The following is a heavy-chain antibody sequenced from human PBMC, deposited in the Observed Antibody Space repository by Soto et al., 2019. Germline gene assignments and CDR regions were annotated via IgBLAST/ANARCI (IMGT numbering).Heavy chain of an antibody. Sequence: QVQLVESGGGVVQPGRSLRLSCEASGFTFSTYGMHWVRQAPGKGLEWVAVFSYDGSNKNYADSVKGRFTISRDNSKNTLSLQMNSLRPEDTAVYYCAKSSKGRGNAFLYYYAMDVWGQGTTVTVSS. CDR1: GFTFSTYG. D-gene: IGHD2-15*01. CDR3: AKSSKGRGNAFLYYYAMDV. CDR2: FSYDGSNK. J-gene: IGHJ6*02. V-gene: IGHV3-30*18.